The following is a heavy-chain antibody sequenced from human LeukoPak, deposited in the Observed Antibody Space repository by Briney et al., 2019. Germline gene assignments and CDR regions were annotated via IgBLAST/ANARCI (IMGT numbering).Heavy chain of an antibody. V-gene: IGHV4-61*02. CDR1: GGSINSGNYY. J-gene: IGHJ4*02. CDR2: IYTSGST. Sequence: SETLSLTCTVSGGSINSGNYYWNWIRQPAGKGLEWIGRIYTSGSTNYNPSLKSRVTISIDTSKNQFSLKLSSVTAADTAVYYCARDSPPARYYYGSGSYYNPFDYWGQGTLVTVSS. CDR3: ARDSPPARYYYGSGSYYNPFDY. D-gene: IGHD3-10*01.